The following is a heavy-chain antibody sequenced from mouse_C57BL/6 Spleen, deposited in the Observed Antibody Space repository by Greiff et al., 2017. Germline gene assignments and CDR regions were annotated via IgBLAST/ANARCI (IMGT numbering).Heavy chain of an antibody. J-gene: IGHJ2*01. Sequence: EVQLQQSGPELVKPGASVKMSCKASGYTFTVYNMHWVKQSHGKSLEWIGYINPNNGGTSYNQKFKGKATLTVNKSSSTAYMELRSLTSEDSAVYYCARGGDIYYDYDGGDYWGQGTTLTVSS. D-gene: IGHD2-4*01. CDR1: GYTFTVYN. CDR2: INPNNGGT. CDR3: ARGGDIYYDYDGGDY. V-gene: IGHV1-22*01.